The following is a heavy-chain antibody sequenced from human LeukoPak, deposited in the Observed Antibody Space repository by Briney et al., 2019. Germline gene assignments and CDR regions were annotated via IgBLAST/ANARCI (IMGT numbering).Heavy chain of an antibody. D-gene: IGHD6-6*01. J-gene: IGHJ6*03. V-gene: IGHV1-58*02. Sequence: GTSVKVSCKASGFTFTSSAMQWVRQARGQRLEWIGWIVVGSGNTNYAQKFQERVTITRDMSTSTAYMELRSLRSDDTAVYYCARGIAARRGGQHMDVWGKGTTVTVSS. CDR3: ARGIAARRGGQHMDV. CDR2: IVVGSGNT. CDR1: GFTFTSSA.